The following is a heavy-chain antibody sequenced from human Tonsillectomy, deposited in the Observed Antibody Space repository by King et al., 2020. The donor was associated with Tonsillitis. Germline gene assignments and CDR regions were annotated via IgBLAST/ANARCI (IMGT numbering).Heavy chain of an antibody. CDR1: GFTFSSYA. CDR2: IGSSSNYI. J-gene: IGHJ4*02. Sequence: VQLVESGGGLVKPGGSLRLSCAASGFTFSSYALNWVRQAPGKGLEWVSSIGSSSNYIYYAHSVKGRFTISRDNAKNSLYLQMNSLGAEDTAVYYCARELVWGGRTDYWGQGTLVTVSS. D-gene: IGHD2-15*01. CDR3: ARELVWGGRTDY. V-gene: IGHV3-21*01.